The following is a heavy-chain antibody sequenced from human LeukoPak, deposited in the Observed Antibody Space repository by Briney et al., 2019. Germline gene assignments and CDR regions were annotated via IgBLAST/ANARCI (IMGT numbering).Heavy chain of an antibody. Sequence: GGSLRLSCAASGFTFSSYAMSWVRQAPGKGLEWVSDINGSGGSTYYADSVKGRFTISRDNSKNTLYLQMNSLRAEDTAVYYCARDRSPGWFDPWGQGTLVTVSS. CDR3: ARDRSPGWFDP. CDR2: INGSGGST. CDR1: GFTFSSYA. J-gene: IGHJ5*02. V-gene: IGHV3-23*01.